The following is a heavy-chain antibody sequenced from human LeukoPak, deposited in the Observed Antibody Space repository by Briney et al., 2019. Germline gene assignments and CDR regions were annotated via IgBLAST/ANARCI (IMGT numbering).Heavy chain of an antibody. J-gene: IGHJ3*02. Sequence: SETLSLTCTVSGGSISNYYWSWIRQPPGKGLEWIGYISYSGSTNYNPSLKSRVTIAIDMSKKQFSLKLSSVTAADTAVYYCASSRPYYDILTGQSDDAFDIWGQGTRVTASS. CDR1: GGSISNYY. CDR3: ASSRPYYDILTGQSDDAFDI. D-gene: IGHD3-9*01. CDR2: ISYSGST. V-gene: IGHV4-59*01.